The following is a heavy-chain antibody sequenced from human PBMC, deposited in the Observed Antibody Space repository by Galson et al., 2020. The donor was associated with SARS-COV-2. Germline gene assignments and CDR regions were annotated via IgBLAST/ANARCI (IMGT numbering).Heavy chain of an antibody. J-gene: IGHJ4*02. CDR2: INEDGGGK. CDR1: GFPFSGYW. Sequence: GESLKISCAASGFPFSGYWMTWVRQAPGKGLEWVASINEDGGGKYYLDSVKGRFSISRDNARMSVFLQMNSLRADDTAMYYCAGDLDYWGQGILVTVSA. CDR3: AGDLDY. V-gene: IGHV3-7*05.